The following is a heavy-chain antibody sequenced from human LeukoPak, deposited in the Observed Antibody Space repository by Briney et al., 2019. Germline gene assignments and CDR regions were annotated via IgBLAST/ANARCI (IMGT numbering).Heavy chain of an antibody. Sequence: GPVKVSCTASGYTFTSYYMHWVRQAPGQGLEWMGIINPSGGSTSYAQKFQGRVTMTRDTSTSTVYMELSSLRSEDTAVYYCARRIVGATSEEYYYYYGMDVWGQGTTVTVSS. CDR3: ARRIVGATSEEYYYYYGMDV. D-gene: IGHD1-26*01. J-gene: IGHJ6*02. CDR1: GYTFTSYY. CDR2: INPSGGST. V-gene: IGHV1-46*01.